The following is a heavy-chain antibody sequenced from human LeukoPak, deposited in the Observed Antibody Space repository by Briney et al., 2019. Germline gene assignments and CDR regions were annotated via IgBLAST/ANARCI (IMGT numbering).Heavy chain of an antibody. J-gene: IGHJ3*01. CDR2: IRTKANTYAT. Sequence: GGSLRLSCAASGFTFGVSTMHWVRQASGKGLEWVGRIRTKANTYATAYSASVKGRFTISRDDSKNTAYLQMNSLKTEDTAVYYCTVSGTASDAFDVWGQGTMVTVSS. D-gene: IGHD2-21*02. CDR1: GFTFGVST. CDR3: TVSGTASDAFDV. V-gene: IGHV3-73*01.